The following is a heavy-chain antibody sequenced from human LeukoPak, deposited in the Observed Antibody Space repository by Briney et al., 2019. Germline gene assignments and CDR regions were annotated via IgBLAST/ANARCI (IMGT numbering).Heavy chain of an antibody. J-gene: IGHJ4*02. V-gene: IGHV4-31*03. CDR3: ARVHGSRLGDDSSGYLTPEYYFDY. CDR1: GGSINSGGYY. Sequence: SETLSLTCTVSGGSINSGGYYWSWIRQHPGKGLEWIGYIYYSGSTYYNPSLKSRVTISVDTSKNQFSLKLSSVTAADTAVYYCARVHGSRLGDDSSGYLTPEYYFDYWGQGTLVTVSS. D-gene: IGHD3-22*01. CDR2: IYYSGST.